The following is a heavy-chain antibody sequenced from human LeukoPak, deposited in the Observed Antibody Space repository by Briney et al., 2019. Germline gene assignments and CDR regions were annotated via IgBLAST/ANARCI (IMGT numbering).Heavy chain of an antibody. CDR2: INYRGST. CDR1: GGSFSDSY. J-gene: IGHJ4*02. V-gene: IGHV4-34*01. CDR3: ASASITGDDY. Sequence: SETLSLTCAVYGGSFSDSYWSWIRQPPGKGLEWIGEINYRGSTNDNPSLKSRVTISVDTSKSQFSLKLSSVTAADTAVYYCASASITGDDYWGQGTLVTVSS. D-gene: IGHD7-27*01.